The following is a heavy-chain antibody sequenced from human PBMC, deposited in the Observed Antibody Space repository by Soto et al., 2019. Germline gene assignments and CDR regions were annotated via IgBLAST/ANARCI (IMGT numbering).Heavy chain of an antibody. Sequence: GASVKVCCKASGYTFTCYDINWVRQSTGQGLEWMGWMNPNSGNTGYAQKFQGRVTITRDTSASTAYMELSSLRSEDTAVYYCARSTIYGSGATGWFDPWGQGTLVTVSS. D-gene: IGHD3-10*01. V-gene: IGHV1-8*01. CDR3: ARSTIYGSGATGWFDP. CDR1: GYTFTCYD. CDR2: MNPNSGNT. J-gene: IGHJ5*02.